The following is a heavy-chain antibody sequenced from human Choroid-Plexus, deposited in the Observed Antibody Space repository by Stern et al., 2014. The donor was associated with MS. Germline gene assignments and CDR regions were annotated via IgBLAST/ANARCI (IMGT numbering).Heavy chain of an antibody. J-gene: IGHJ4*02. CDR3: AKDRQWSTYFFDY. CDR2: ISYDGSDK. CDR1: GLTFSNFG. Sequence: VQLVESGGGVAQPGRPLILSCEALGLTFSNFGMNWVGQVQGKGRGWVALISYDGSDKYYADSVKGRFTIFRDNSKNTLYMHMNSLRAEDTAVYYCAKDRQWSTYFFDYWGQGSLVTVSS. D-gene: IGHD2-15*01. V-gene: IGHV3-30*18.